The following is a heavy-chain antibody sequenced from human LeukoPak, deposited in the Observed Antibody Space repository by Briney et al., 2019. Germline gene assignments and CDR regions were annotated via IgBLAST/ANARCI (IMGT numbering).Heavy chain of an antibody. CDR3: ARDKEDLHYDILTGDFIYSYAMDV. CDR2: IYYNGST. J-gene: IGHJ6*02. V-gene: IGHV4-30-4*01. D-gene: IGHD3-9*01. CDR1: GGSIRSGDHY. Sequence: SETLSLTCTVSGGSIRSGDHYWSWIRQSPGKGLEWIGCIYYNGSTYYNPSLKRRVAMSLDTSKSQFSLKLNSVTPADTAVYFCARDKEDLHYDILTGDFIYSYAMDVWGHGTTVTVSS.